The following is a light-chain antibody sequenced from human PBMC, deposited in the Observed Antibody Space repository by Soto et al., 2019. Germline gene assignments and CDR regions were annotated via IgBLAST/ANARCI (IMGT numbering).Light chain of an antibody. CDR1: QGINSD. V-gene: IGKV1-6*01. CDR3: LQDYNYPRT. CDR2: GAS. Sequence: AIQMTQSPSSLSASVGDRVTITCRASQGINSDLGWYQQKPGKAPNLLIYGASTLQSGVPSRFNGSGSGSDFTLTISNLQPEDFATYYCLQDYNYPRTFGHGTKVESK. J-gene: IGKJ1*01.